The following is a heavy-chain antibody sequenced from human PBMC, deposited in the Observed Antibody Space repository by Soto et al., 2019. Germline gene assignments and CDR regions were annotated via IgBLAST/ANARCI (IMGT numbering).Heavy chain of an antibody. V-gene: IGHV4-34*01. J-gene: IGHJ3*02. CDR3: ARPSGSCSSTSCKGGDAFDI. CDR1: GGSFSGYY. Sequence: ETLSLTCAVYGGSFSGYYWSWIRQPPGKGLEWIGEINHSGSTNYNPSLKSRVTISVDTSKNQFSLKLSSVTAADTAVYYCARPSGSCSSTSCKGGDAFDIWGQGTMVTVSS. CDR2: INHSGST. D-gene: IGHD2-2*01.